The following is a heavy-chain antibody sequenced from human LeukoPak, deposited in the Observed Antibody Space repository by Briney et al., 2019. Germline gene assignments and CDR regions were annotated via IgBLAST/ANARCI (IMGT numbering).Heavy chain of an antibody. CDR3: ARRAELGMRYFDF. J-gene: IGHJ5*01. CDR2: IYCDGSKT. D-gene: IGHD7-27*01. CDR1: GYTFTDYW. V-gene: IGHV5-51*01. Sequence: GESLKISCQASGYTFTDYWVGWVRQMPGKGLEWMGIIYCDGSKTTYSPAFQRQVTISVDKSTSTAYLQWSSLKASDTAIYFCARRAELGMRYFDFWGQGALLVVSS.